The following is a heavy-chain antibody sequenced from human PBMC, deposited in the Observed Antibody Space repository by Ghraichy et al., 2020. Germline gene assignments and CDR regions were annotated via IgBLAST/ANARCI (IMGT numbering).Heavy chain of an antibody. J-gene: IGHJ3*02. V-gene: IGHV4-4*02. CDR2: IYHSGST. Sequence: SETLSLTCAVSGGSISSSNWWSWVRQPPGKGLEWIGEIYHSGSTNYNPSLKSRVTISVDKSKNQFSLKLSSVTAADTAVYYCALTMVRGVPYAFDIWGQGTMVTVSS. D-gene: IGHD3-10*01. CDR1: GGSISSSNW. CDR3: ALTMVRGVPYAFDI.